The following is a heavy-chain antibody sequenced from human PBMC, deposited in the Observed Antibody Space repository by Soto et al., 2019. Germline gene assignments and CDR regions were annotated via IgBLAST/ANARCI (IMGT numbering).Heavy chain of an antibody. V-gene: IGHV2-70*04. CDR2: IDWDDDK. CDR1: GFSLSTSGMR. Sequence: ESGPTLVHPTQTLTLTCTFSGFSLSTSGMRVSWIRQPPGKALEWLARIDWDDDKFYSTSLKTRLTISKDTSKNQVVLTMTNMDPVDTATYYCARNAGYSYGRFDYWGQGTRVTAPQ. J-gene: IGHJ4*02. CDR3: ARNAGYSYGRFDY. D-gene: IGHD5-18*01.